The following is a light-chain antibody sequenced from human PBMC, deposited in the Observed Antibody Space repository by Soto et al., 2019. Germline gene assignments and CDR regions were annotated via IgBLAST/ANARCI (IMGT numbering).Light chain of an antibody. V-gene: IGLV2-14*01. Sequence: QSVLTQPASVSGSPGQSITISCTGTSSDVGGYNYVSWYQQHPGKAPKFMIYDVSNRPSGVSNRFSGSKSGNTASLTISGRQADDEADYYCCSYTTSNTRQIVFGTGTKLTVI. CDR2: DVS. CDR3: CSYTTSNTRQIV. J-gene: IGLJ1*01. CDR1: SSDVGGYNY.